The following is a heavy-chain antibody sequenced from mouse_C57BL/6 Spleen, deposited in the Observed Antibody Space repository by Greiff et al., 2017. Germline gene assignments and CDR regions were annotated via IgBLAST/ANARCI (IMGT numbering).Heavy chain of an antibody. J-gene: IGHJ2*01. V-gene: IGHV1-62-2*01. CDR3: ARHEGESYYYGSSLDY. CDR1: GYTFTEYT. D-gene: IGHD1-1*01. Sequence: QVQLQQSGAELVKPGASVKLSCKASGYTFTEYTIHWVKQRSGQGLEWIGWFYPGSGSIKYNENFKDKATLTVDKSSSTVYMELSRLTSDDSAVYFCARHEGESYYYGSSLDYWGQGTPLTGAS. CDR2: FYPGSGSI.